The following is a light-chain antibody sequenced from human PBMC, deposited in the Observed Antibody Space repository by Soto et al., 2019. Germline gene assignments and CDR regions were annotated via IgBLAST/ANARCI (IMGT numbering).Light chain of an antibody. J-gene: IGKJ1*01. Sequence: EIVLTQSPGTLSLSPGERATLSCRASQSVVSNFLAWYQQKPGQAPRLLIQGASNRATGIPDRFSGSGSGTDFTLTISRLEPEDFALYHCQQYGNSPWTFGQGTKVEI. CDR1: QSVVSNF. V-gene: IGKV3-20*01. CDR2: GAS. CDR3: QQYGNSPWT.